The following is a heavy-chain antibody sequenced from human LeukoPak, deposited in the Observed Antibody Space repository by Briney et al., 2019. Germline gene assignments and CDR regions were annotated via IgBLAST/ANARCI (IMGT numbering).Heavy chain of an antibody. Sequence: NPSLKSRVTISVDTSKNQFSLKLSSVTAADTAVYYCASGELLPDHFDYWGQGTLVTVSS. D-gene: IGHD1-26*01. CDR3: ASGELLPDHFDY. V-gene: IGHV4-59*09. J-gene: IGHJ4*02.